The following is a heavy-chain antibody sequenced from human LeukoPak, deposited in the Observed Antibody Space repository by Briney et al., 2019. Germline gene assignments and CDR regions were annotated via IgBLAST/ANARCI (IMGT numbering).Heavy chain of an antibody. Sequence: SQTLSLTCAISGDSVSSNSAAWNWIGQSPSRGLEWLGRTYYRSKWYNDYAVSVKSRITINPDTSKNQFSLQLNSVTPEDTAVYYCARYYYDSSGYYNLDYFDYWGQGTLVTVSS. CDR3: ARYYYDSSGYYNLDYFDY. D-gene: IGHD3-22*01. CDR1: GDSVSSNSAA. CDR2: TYYRSKWYN. J-gene: IGHJ4*02. V-gene: IGHV6-1*01.